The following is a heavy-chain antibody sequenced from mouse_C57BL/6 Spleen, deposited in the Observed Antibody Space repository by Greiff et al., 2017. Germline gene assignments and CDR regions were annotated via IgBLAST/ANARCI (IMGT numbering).Heavy chain of an antibody. Sequence: QVQLQQSGAELVRPGASVKLSCKASGYTFTDYYINWVKQRPGQGLEWIARIYPGSGNTYYNEKFKGKATLTAEKSSSTAYMQLSSLTSEDSAVYFCARYYSNQVGYFDVWGTGTTVTVSS. CDR3: ARYYSNQVGYFDV. J-gene: IGHJ1*03. D-gene: IGHD2-5*01. CDR2: IYPGSGNT. V-gene: IGHV1-76*01. CDR1: GYTFTDYY.